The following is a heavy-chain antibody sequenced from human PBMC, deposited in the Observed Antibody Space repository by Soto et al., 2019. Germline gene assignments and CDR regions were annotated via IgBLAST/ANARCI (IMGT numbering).Heavy chain of an antibody. V-gene: IGHV4-30-4*01. CDR3: ARLVVPAAMDYYYYGMDV. D-gene: IGHD2-2*01. CDR2: IYYSGST. J-gene: IGHJ6*02. CDR1: GGSISSGDYY. Sequence: SETLSLTCTVSGGSISSGDYYWSWIRQPPGKGLEWIGYIYYSGSTYYNPSLKSRVTMSVDTSKNQFSLKLSSVTAADTAVYYCARLVVPAAMDYYYYGMDVWGQGTTVTVSS.